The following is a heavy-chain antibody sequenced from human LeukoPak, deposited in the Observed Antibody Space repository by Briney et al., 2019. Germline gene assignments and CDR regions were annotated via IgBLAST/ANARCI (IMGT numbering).Heavy chain of an antibody. J-gene: IGHJ4*02. V-gene: IGHV3-11*01. CDR2: ISSSDTI. CDR1: GFTFSDYY. Sequence: GGSLRLSCAASGFTFSDYYMSWIRQAPGKGLEWGSYISSSDTIYYADSVKGRFTISRDNAKNSLYLQMNSLRAEDTAVYYCARDPYYYGSGTRHFDYWGQGTLVTVSS. CDR3: ARDPYYYGSGTRHFDY. D-gene: IGHD3-10*01.